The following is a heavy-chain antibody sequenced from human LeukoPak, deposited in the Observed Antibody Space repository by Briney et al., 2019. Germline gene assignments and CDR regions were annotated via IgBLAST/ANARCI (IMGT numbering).Heavy chain of an antibody. V-gene: IGHV3-15*01. J-gene: IGHJ3*02. D-gene: IGHD3-22*01. Sequence: GGSLRLSCAASGFTFSNAWMSWVRQAPGKGLEWVGRIKSKTDGGTTDYAAPVKGRFTISRDDSKNTLYLQMNSLKTEDTAVYYCTAAGYDSNPAAFDIWGQGTMVTVSS. CDR1: GFTFSNAW. CDR3: TAAGYDSNPAAFDI. CDR2: IKSKTDGGTT.